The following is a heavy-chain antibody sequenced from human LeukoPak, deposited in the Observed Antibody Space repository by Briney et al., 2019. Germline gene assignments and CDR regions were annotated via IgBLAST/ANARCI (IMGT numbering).Heavy chain of an antibody. D-gene: IGHD6-19*01. Sequence: PGGSLRLSCAASGFTFSSYSMNWVRQPPGKGLEWIGRIYISGSTNYNPSLKSRVTMSVDTSKNQFSLKLSSVTAADTAVYYCARDGGIAVAGLFDYWGQGTLVTVSS. CDR2: IYISGST. V-gene: IGHV4-4*07. J-gene: IGHJ4*02. CDR1: GFTFSSYS. CDR3: ARDGGIAVAGLFDY.